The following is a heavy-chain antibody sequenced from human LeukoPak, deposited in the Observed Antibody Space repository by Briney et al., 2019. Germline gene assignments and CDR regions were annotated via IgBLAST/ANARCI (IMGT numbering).Heavy chain of an antibody. CDR2: ISGSGGST. D-gene: IGHD3-3*01. CDR1: GFTFSSYA. J-gene: IGHJ6*02. V-gene: IGHV3-23*01. Sequence: GGSLRLSCAASGFTFSSYAMSWVRQAPGKGLEWVSAISGSGGSTYYADSVKGRFTISRDNSKNTLYLQMNSLRAEDTAVYYCAKSVLRFLEWFRNYGMDVWGQGTTVTVSS. CDR3: AKSVLRFLEWFRNYGMDV.